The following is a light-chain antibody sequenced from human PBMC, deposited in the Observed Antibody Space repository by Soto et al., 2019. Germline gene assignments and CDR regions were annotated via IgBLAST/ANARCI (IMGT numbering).Light chain of an antibody. V-gene: IGLV2-14*01. CDR2: EVS. CDR3: CSYTSSTTPL. Sequence: QSALTQPASVSGSPGQSITISCTGSSSDVGGYHYVSWYQQYPGEAPKLVMSEVSNRPSGVCNRFSGSKSGNTASLTISGLQAEDEADYYCCSYTSSTTPLFGGGTKLTVL. J-gene: IGLJ2*01. CDR1: SSDVGGYHY.